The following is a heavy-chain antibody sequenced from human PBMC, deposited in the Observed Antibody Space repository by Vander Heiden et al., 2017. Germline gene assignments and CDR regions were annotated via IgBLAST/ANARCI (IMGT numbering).Heavy chain of an antibody. J-gene: IGHJ6*02. V-gene: IGHV3-33*01. D-gene: IGHD2-2*01. Sequence: QVQLVASGGGVVQPGCSLRPSCALSGFPTSSFGMHGVRQAPGKGLEWVGVIWYDGSNKYYADAVKGRFTISRDNSKNTLYLQMSSLGAEDTAVYYCAREGCSSTSCYGYYYYGMDVWGQGTTVTVSS. CDR1: GFPTSSFG. CDR3: AREGCSSTSCYGYYYYGMDV. CDR2: IWYDGSNK.